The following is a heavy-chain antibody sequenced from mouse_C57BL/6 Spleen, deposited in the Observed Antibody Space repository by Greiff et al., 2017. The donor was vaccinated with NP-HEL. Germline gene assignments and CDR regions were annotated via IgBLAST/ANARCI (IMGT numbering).Heavy chain of an antibody. Sequence: EVKLMESEGGLVQPGSSMKLSCTASGFTFSDYYMAWVRQVPEKGLEWVANINYDGSSTYYLDSLKSRFIISRDNAKNILYLQMSSLKSEDTATYYCARVLLYYYAMDYWGQGTSVTVSS. CDR3: ARVLLYYYAMDY. CDR2: INYDGSST. V-gene: IGHV5-16*01. CDR1: GFTFSDYY. J-gene: IGHJ4*01.